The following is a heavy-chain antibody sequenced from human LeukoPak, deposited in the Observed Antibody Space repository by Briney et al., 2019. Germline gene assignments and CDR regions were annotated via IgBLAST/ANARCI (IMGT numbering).Heavy chain of an antibody. Sequence: PGGSLRLSCAASGFTFSSYSMNWVRQAPGKGLEWVSSISISSSYIYYADSVKGRFTISRDNAKNSLYLQMNSLRAEDTAVYYCARDRQQQLSYYYYYYYMDVWGKGTTVTVSS. CDR2: ISISSSYI. D-gene: IGHD6-13*01. V-gene: IGHV3-21*01. CDR1: GFTFSSYS. CDR3: ARDRQQQLSYYYYYYYMDV. J-gene: IGHJ6*03.